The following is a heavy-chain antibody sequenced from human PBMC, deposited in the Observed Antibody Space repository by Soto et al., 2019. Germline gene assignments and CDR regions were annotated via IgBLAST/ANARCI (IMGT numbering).Heavy chain of an antibody. D-gene: IGHD6-13*01. V-gene: IGHV4-39*01. CDR1: GGSISSGSYY. J-gene: IGHJ5*02. Sequence: SETLSLTCSVSGGSISSGSYYWGWIRQTPGRGLEWIASMYHGGTTYSNPSLKSRVTISVDTSKNQFYLRLTSVTAADTAVYYCERRGVRAAATNRFDPWGQGTLVSVYS. CDR2: MYHGGTT. CDR3: ERRGVRAAATNRFDP.